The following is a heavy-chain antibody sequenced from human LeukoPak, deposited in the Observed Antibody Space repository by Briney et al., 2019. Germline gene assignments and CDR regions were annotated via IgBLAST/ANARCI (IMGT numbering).Heavy chain of an antibody. J-gene: IGHJ4*02. Sequence: GESLKISCKGSGYSFTSYWIGWVRQMPGKGLAWMGIIYPGDSDTRYSPSFQGQVTISADKSISTAYLQWSSLKASDTAMYYCARHSYYYDGSGYQPVAAYFDYWGQGTLVTVSS. CDR1: GYSFTSYW. CDR2: IYPGDSDT. D-gene: IGHD3-22*01. V-gene: IGHV5-51*01. CDR3: ARHSYYYDGSGYQPVAAYFDY.